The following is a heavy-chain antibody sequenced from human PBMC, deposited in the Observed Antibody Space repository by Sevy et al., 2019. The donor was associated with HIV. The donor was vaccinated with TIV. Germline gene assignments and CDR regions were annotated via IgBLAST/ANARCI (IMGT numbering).Heavy chain of an antibody. Sequence: GGSLRLSCAASGFTFDDYTMNWVRQAPGKGLEWVSGISWSSGNIAYADSVEGRFTISRDNAKNSLYLQMNSLRVEDAALYYCVKDRSGSYSFDYWGQGTLVTVSS. CDR1: GFTFDDYT. CDR3: VKDRSGSYSFDY. J-gene: IGHJ4*02. V-gene: IGHV3-9*01. D-gene: IGHD1-26*01. CDR2: ISWSSGNI.